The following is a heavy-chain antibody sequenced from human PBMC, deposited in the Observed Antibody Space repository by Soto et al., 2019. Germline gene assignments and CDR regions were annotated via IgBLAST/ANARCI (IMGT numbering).Heavy chain of an antibody. CDR3: ARDHIAAASYY. D-gene: IGHD6-13*01. CDR2: IIPILGIA. V-gene: IGHV1-69*08. CDR1: GGTFSSYT. Sequence: QVQLVQSGAEVKKPGSSVKVSCKASGGTFSSYTISWVRQAPGQGLEWMGRIIPILGIANSAQKFQGRVTSTADKSTSTAYMELSSLSSEDTAVYYCARDHIAAASYYWGQGTLVTVAS. J-gene: IGHJ4*02.